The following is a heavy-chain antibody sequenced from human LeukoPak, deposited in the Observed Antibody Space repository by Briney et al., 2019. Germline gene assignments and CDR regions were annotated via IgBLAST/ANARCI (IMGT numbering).Heavy chain of an antibody. CDR3: AKSGAPFIVGATSPFDY. CDR1: GCTFDDYA. J-gene: IGHJ4*02. D-gene: IGHD1-26*01. Sequence: GGSLRLSCAASGCTFDDYAMHWVRQAPGKGLEWVSGISWNSGSIGYADSVKGRFTISRDNAKNSLYLQMNSLRAEDMALYYCAKSGAPFIVGATSPFDYWGQGTLVTVSS. CDR2: ISWNSGSI. V-gene: IGHV3-9*03.